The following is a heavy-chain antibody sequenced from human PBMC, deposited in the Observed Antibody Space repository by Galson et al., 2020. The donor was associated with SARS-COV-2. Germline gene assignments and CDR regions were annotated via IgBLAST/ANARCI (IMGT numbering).Heavy chain of an antibody. V-gene: IGHV3-33*06. CDR1: GFTFSSYG. D-gene: IGHD7-27*01. J-gene: IGHJ3*02. CDR3: AKIGLTGDSGPPNGYAFDI. CDR2: IWYDGSNK. Sequence: GGSLRLSCAASGFTFSSYGMHWVRQAPGKGLEWVAVIWYDGSNKYYADSVKGRFTISRDNSKNTLYLQMNSLRAEDTAVYYCAKIGLTGDSGPPNGYAFDIWGQGTMVTVSS.